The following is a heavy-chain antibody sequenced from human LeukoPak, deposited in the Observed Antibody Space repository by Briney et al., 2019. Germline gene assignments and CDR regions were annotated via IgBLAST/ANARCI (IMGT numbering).Heavy chain of an antibody. CDR2: IIPIFGTA. CDR1: GGTFSSYA. J-gene: IGHJ6*04. CDR3: AREIMVRGVGYYGMDV. Sequence: SVKVSCKASGGTFSSYAISWVRQAPGQGLEWMGGIIPIFGTANHAQKFQGRVTITADKSTSTAYMELSSLRSEDTAVYYCAREIMVRGVGYYGMDVWGKGTTVTVSS. V-gene: IGHV1-69*06. D-gene: IGHD3-10*01.